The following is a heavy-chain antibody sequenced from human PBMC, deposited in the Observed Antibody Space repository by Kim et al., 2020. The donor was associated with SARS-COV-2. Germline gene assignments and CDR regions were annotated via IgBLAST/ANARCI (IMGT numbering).Heavy chain of an antibody. V-gene: IGHV3-33*01. J-gene: IGHJ6*02. CDR2: IWYDGSNK. CDR3: ARENTLSYYGMDV. Sequence: GGSLRLSCAASGFTFSSYGMHWVRQAPGKGLEWVAVIWYDGSNKYYADSVKGRFTISRDNSKNTLYLQMNSLRAEDTAVYYCARENTLSYYGMDVWGQGTTVTVSS. CDR1: GFTFSSYG.